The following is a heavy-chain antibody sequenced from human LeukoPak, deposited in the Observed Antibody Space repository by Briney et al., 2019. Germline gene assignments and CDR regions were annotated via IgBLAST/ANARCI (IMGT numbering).Heavy chain of an antibody. Sequence: GGSLRLSCAASVFTLSSYAMSWVRQAPGKGLEWVSAICGRGGSTYYADSVRGRFTISRDNSKDTLYLQMNSLRAEDTAVYYCAKVSEWDYYDSSGYPDSQFDYWGQGTLVTVSS. D-gene: IGHD3-22*01. CDR2: ICGRGGST. CDR3: AKVSEWDYYDSSGYPDSQFDY. J-gene: IGHJ4*02. V-gene: IGHV3-23*01. CDR1: VFTLSSYA.